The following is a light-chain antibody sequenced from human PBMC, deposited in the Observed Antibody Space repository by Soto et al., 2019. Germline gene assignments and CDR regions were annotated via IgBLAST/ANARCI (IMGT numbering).Light chain of an antibody. J-gene: IGKJ2*01. CDR3: QQGHSTPYT. Sequence: EIVLTQSPGTLSLSPGERAILSCRASQSVRNSYLAWYQQKPGQAPRLLIYDASTRATGIPDRFSGSGSATDFTLTISRLEPEDFATYYCQQGHSTPYTFGQGTKVEIK. CDR2: DAS. V-gene: IGKV3D-20*02. CDR1: QSVRNSY.